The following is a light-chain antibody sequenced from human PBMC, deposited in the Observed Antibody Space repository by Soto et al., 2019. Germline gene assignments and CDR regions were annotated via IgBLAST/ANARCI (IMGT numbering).Light chain of an antibody. CDR2: GAS. Sequence: EIVLTQSPGTLSLSPGEIATLSCRASQSVSSSHLAWYQQKPGQAAKLLIYGASSRVTGIPDRFGGSGSGTDFTLTISRLEPEDFVVYYCQHYGSSSWTFGQETKVEVK. CDR1: QSVSSSH. V-gene: IGKV3-20*01. J-gene: IGKJ1*01. CDR3: QHYGSSSWT.